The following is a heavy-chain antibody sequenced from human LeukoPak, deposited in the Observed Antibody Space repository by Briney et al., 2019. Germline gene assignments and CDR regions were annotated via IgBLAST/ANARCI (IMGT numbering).Heavy chain of an antibody. Sequence: GGSLRLSCAASGFTFTNYWMSWVRQAPGKGLEWVANIKHDGSDKYYVDSVKGRFTISRDNAKNSLYLQMNSLSTEDTAVYYCARDRPYDSWSGNPIDYWGQGTLVTVSS. J-gene: IGHJ4*02. CDR1: GFTFTNYW. CDR2: IKHDGSDK. CDR3: ARDRPYDSWSGNPIDY. V-gene: IGHV3-7*01. D-gene: IGHD3-3*01.